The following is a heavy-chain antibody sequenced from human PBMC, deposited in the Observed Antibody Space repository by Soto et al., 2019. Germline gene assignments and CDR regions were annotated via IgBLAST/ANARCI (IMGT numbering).Heavy chain of an antibody. D-gene: IGHD3-10*01. CDR2: IIPIFGTA. Sequence: QVQLVQSGAEVKKPGSSVKVSCKASGGTFSSYAISWVRQAPGQGLEWMGGIIPIFGTANYAQKFQGRVTITADESTSTAYMGLSSLRSEDTAVYYCARGMVRGAPWWYGMDVWGEGTTVTVSS. J-gene: IGHJ6*04. CDR1: GGTFSSYA. CDR3: ARGMVRGAPWWYGMDV. V-gene: IGHV1-69*12.